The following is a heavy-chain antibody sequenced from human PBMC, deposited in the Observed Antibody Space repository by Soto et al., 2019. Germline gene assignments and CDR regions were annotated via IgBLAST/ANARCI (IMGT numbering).Heavy chain of an antibody. J-gene: IGHJ5*02. CDR3: ARRGVAASFDP. V-gene: IGHV4-39*01. CDR1: GGSISSSSYY. CDR2: IYYSGST. Sequence: PSETLSLTCTVSGGSISSSSYYWGWIRQPPGKGLEWIGSIYYSGSTYYNPSLKSRVTISVDTSKNQFSLKLSSVTAADTAVYYCARRGVAASFDPWGQGTLVTVSS. D-gene: IGHD6-13*01.